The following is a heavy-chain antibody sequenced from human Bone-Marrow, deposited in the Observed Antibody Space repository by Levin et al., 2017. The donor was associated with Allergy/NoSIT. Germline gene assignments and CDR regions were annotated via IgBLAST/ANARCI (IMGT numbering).Heavy chain of an antibody. CDR2: ISGSGRST. J-gene: IGHJ4*02. CDR3: AKDTPPYYYDSSGDYLDY. CDR1: GFTFSNYA. V-gene: IGHV3-23*01. Sequence: GGSLRLSCAASGFTFSNYAMSWVRQAPGKGLEWVSAISGSGRSTYYAGSVKGRFTISRDNFKNTLFLQMDSLRAEDTAVYYCAKDTPPYYYDSSGDYLDYWGQGTLVTVSS. D-gene: IGHD3-22*01.